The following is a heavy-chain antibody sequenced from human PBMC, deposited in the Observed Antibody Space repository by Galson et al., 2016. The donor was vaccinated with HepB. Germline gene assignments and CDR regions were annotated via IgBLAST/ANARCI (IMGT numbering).Heavy chain of an antibody. V-gene: IGHV3-30*04. J-gene: IGHJ4*02. Sequence: SLRLSCAASGFTFSSYAMHWVRQAPGKGLEWVAVISYDGSHKYYADSVKGRFTISRDNAKNSLYLQMNSLRAEDTAVYYCAREPRAYSSGEQYFDYWGQGTLVTVPS. CDR3: AREPRAYSSGEQYFDY. D-gene: IGHD5-18*01. CDR2: ISYDGSHK. CDR1: GFTFSSYA.